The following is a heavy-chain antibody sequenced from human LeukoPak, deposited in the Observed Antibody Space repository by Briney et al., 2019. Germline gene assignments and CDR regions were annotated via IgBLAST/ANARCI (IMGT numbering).Heavy chain of an antibody. CDR2: INSDGSST. Sequence: GGSLRLSCAASGFTFSSYWMHWVRQAPGKGLVWVSRINSDGSSTSYADSVKGRFHISRDNAKNTLYLQMNSLRAEDTAVYYCAKTYSSSWYPLGYWGQGTLVTVSS. V-gene: IGHV3-74*01. CDR3: AKTYSSSWYPLGY. D-gene: IGHD6-13*01. J-gene: IGHJ4*02. CDR1: GFTFSSYW.